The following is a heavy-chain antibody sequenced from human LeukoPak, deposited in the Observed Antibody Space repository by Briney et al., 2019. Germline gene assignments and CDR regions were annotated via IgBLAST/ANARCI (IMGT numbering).Heavy chain of an antibody. J-gene: IGHJ4*02. D-gene: IGHD4-17*01. CDR3: ARDSHYGDPFDY. V-gene: IGHV3-11*01. Sequence: GGSLRLSCAASGFTFSDYYMSWIRQAPGKRLEWVSYISSSGSTIYYADSVKGRFTISRDDAKNSLYLQMNSLRAEDTAVYYCARDSHYGDPFDYWGQGTLVTVSS. CDR1: GFTFSDYY. CDR2: ISSSGSTI.